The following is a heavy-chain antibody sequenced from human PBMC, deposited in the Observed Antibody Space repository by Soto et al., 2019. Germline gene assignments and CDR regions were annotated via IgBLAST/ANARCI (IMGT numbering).Heavy chain of an antibody. D-gene: IGHD6-6*01. Sequence: SETLSLTCAVYGGSFSGYYWSWIRQPPGRGLEWIGEINHSGSTNYNPSLKSRVTISVDTSKNQLSLKLSSVTAADTAVYYCARGIGGSSSSFYYYYGMDVWGQGTTVTVSS. CDR1: GGSFSGYY. V-gene: IGHV4-34*01. CDR3: ARGIGGSSSSFYYYYGMDV. J-gene: IGHJ6*02. CDR2: INHSGST.